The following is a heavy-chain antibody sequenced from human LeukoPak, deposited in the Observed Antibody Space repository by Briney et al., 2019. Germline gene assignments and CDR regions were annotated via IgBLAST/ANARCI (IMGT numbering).Heavy chain of an antibody. V-gene: IGHV4-39*01. CDR2: IYYSRST. CDR3: ARGLSMIVVVVHDWYFDL. D-gene: IGHD3-22*01. Sequence: SETLSLTCTVSGGSISSSSYYWGWIRQPPGKGLEWIGNIYYSRSTHYSPSLKSRVTISVDTSKNQFSLKLSSVTAADTAVYYCARGLSMIVVVVHDWYFDLWGRGTLVTVSP. CDR1: GGSISSSSYY. J-gene: IGHJ2*01.